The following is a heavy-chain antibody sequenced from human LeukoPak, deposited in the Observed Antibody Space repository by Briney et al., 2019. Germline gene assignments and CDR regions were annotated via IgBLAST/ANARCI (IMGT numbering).Heavy chain of an antibody. CDR3: AKDRGFGVFFQYYFDY. V-gene: IGHV3-30*18. Sequence: GGSLRLSCAASGFTFSSYGMHWVRQAPGKGLEWLAIIAYDGSNKYYADSVKGRLTISRDNSKNTLYVQMNSLRAEDTAVYYCAKDRGFGVFFQYYFDYWGQGTLVTVSS. CDR2: IAYDGSNK. D-gene: IGHD3-10*01. J-gene: IGHJ4*02. CDR1: GFTFSSYG.